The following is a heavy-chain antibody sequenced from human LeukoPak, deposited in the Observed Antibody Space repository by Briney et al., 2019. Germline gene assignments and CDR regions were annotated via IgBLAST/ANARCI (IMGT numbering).Heavy chain of an antibody. J-gene: IGHJ2*01. Sequence: GESLKISCKGSGYSFTTYWIAWVRQMPGKGLEWMGIIYPGDSDTRYSPSFQGQVTISADKSISTAYLQWSSLKASDTAMYYCARGYVDTAMVHDWYFDLWGHGTLVTVSS. CDR1: GYSFTTYW. CDR2: IYPGDSDT. V-gene: IGHV5-51*01. D-gene: IGHD5-18*01. CDR3: ARGYVDTAMVHDWYFDL.